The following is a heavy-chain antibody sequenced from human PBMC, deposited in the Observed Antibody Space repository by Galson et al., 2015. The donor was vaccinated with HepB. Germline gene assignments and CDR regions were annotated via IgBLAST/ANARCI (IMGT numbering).Heavy chain of an antibody. V-gene: IGHV6-1*01. Sequence: AISGDSVSSNNAAWNWIRQSPSRGLEWLGRTYYRSKWYSDYAVSVTSRIIIIPDTSKNQFSLQLNSVTPEDTAVYYCARGGRTIAMLGTGGTSDFWGQGTMVTVSS. CDR3: ARGGRTIAMLGTGGTSDF. J-gene: IGHJ3*01. CDR2: TYYRSKWYS. D-gene: IGHD2-8*02. CDR1: GDSVSSNNAA.